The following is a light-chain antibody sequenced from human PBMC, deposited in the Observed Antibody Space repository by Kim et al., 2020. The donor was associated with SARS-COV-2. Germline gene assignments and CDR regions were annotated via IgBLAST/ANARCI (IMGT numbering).Light chain of an antibody. Sequence: SLFPGDRAVLSCRASQRIGGSVAWFQQRPGQPPRLLVYGSSYRAADVPPRFSGSGSGTDFTLTIDRLEPEDSAIYYCLQRDNWYTFGQGTKLEI. V-gene: IGKV3-11*01. CDR3: LQRDNWYT. CDR2: GSS. CDR1: QRIGGS. J-gene: IGKJ2*01.